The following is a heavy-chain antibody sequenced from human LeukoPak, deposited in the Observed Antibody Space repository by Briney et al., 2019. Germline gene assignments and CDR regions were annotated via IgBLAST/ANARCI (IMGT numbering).Heavy chain of an antibody. Sequence: PSGTLFLTCTVSGDSISSSTYYWGWIRQPPGKGLEWIGSIYYSGSTYYNPSLKSRVTMSVYTSKNQFSLKLSSVTAADTAVYYCATLLRHFEGFDAFDIWGQGTMVTVSS. CDR2: IYYSGST. D-gene: IGHD3-3*01. CDR3: ATLLRHFEGFDAFDI. V-gene: IGHV4-39*07. CDR1: GDSISSSTYY. J-gene: IGHJ3*02.